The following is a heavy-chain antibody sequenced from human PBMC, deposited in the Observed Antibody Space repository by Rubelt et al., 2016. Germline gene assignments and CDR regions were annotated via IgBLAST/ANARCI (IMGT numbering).Heavy chain of an antibody. J-gene: IGHJ4*02. V-gene: IGHV3-30*04. D-gene: IGHD6-13*01. CDR3: ARDREQQLILFDY. CDR2: ISYDGSNK. CDR1: GFTFSSYA. Sequence: QVQLVESGGGVVQPGRSLSLSCAASGFTFSSYAMHWVRQAPGKGLEWVAVISYDGSNKYYADSVKGRFTISRGNSKTTLYLRMNSLRAEDTAVYYCARDREQQLILFDYWGQGTLVTVSS.